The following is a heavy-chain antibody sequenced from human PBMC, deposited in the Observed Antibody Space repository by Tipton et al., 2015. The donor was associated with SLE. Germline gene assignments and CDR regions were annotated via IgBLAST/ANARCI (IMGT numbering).Heavy chain of an antibody. J-gene: IGHJ6*02. V-gene: IGHV4-34*01. CDR2: VNPTRGS. CDR1: GGSFSGYY. Sequence: TLSLTCAVYGGSFSGYYWSWIRQPPGRGLERIGDVNPTRGSNYNPSLKSRVTISLDTSKNQFSLKLSSVTAAVTAVYYCASSRLELRYYSGMDVWGQGTTVTVYS. D-gene: IGHD1-7*01. CDR3: ASSRLELRYYSGMDV.